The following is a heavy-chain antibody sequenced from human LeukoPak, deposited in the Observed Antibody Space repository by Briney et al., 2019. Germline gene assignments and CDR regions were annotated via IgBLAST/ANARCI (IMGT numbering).Heavy chain of an antibody. V-gene: IGHV4-39*07. D-gene: IGHD4-17*01. J-gene: IGHJ5*02. CDR3: ARGAYYGDYEENWFDP. Sequence: SETLSLTCTVSGGSISSSSYYWSWIRQPPGKGLEWIGEINHSGSTNYNPSLKSRVTISVDTSKNQFSLKLSSVTAADTAVYYCARGAYYGDYEENWFDPWGQGTLVTVSS. CDR2: INHSGST. CDR1: GGSISSSSYY.